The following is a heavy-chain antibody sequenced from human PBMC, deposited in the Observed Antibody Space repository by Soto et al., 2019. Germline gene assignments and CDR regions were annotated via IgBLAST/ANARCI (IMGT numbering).Heavy chain of an antibody. V-gene: IGHV2-5*02. CDR3: AHWDGGNIWGSYRIGNIDY. CDR1: GFSLSTSGVG. CDR2: IFWDDDK. Sequence: VSGPTLVNPTQTLTLTCTFSGFSLSTSGVGVGWIRQPPGKALEWLALIFWDDDKRYSPSLKSRLTITKDTSKNQVVLTMTNMDPVDTATYYCAHWDGGNIWGSYRIGNIDYWGQGTLVTVPQ. D-gene: IGHD3-16*01. J-gene: IGHJ4*02.